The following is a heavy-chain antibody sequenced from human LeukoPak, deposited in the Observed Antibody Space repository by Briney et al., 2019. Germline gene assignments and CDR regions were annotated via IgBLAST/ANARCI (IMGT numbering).Heavy chain of an antibody. V-gene: IGHV4-4*08. CDR2: IYSSGST. Sequence: PSETLSLTCTVSGGSISSYYWSWIRQPPGKGLEWIGYIYSSGSTNYSPSLKSRVTISIDTSKNQFSLKLTSVTAADTAVYYCATTYYGGNSYWYFDLWGRGTLVTVSS. CDR3: ATTYYGGNSYWYFDL. CDR1: GGSISSYY. J-gene: IGHJ2*01. D-gene: IGHD4-23*01.